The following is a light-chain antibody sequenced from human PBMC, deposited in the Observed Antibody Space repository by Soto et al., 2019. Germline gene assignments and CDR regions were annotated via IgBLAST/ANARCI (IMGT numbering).Light chain of an antibody. CDR3: CSYAGSSTFVV. Sequence: QSALTQPASVSGSPGQSITISCTGTSSDVGSYNLVSWYQQHPGKAPKLMIYEGSKRPSGVSNRFSGSKSGNTASLTISGLQAEDXADYYCCSYAGSSTFVVFGGGTKLTVL. V-gene: IGLV2-23*01. J-gene: IGLJ2*01. CDR2: EGS. CDR1: SSDVGSYNL.